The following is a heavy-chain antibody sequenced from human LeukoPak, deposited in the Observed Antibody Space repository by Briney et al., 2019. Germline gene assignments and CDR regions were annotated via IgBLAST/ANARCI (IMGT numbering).Heavy chain of an antibody. J-gene: IGHJ4*02. CDR3: ARVRYRLAETYIDY. CDR2: INPNSGGT. D-gene: IGHD3-16*01. CDR1: GFTFTAYY. Sequence: ASVKASCKASGFTFTAYYMHWVRQAPGQGLEWMGWINPNSGGTNYAQKFQGRVTMTRDTSISTAYMELSRLRSDDTAVYYCARVRYRLAETYIDYWGQGTLVTVSS. V-gene: IGHV1-2*02.